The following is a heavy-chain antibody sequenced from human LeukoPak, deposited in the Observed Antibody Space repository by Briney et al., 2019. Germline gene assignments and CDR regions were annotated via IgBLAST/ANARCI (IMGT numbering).Heavy chain of an antibody. CDR1: GYTFTSYG. CDR2: ISAYNGNT. V-gene: IGHV1-18*01. J-gene: IGHJ5*02. D-gene: IGHD4-23*01. Sequence: ASVKVSCKASGYTFTSYGISWVRQAPGQGLEWMGWISAYNGNTNYAQKLQGRVTMTTDTSTSTAYMELRSLRSVDTAVYYCARIFLSVVAPKRWFDPWGQGTLVTVSS. CDR3: ARIFLSVVAPKRWFDP.